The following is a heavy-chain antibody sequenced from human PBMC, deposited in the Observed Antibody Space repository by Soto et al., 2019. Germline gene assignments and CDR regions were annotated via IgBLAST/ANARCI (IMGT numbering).Heavy chain of an antibody. J-gene: IGHJ5*02. Sequence: PSQTLSRTCAISGDSVSSNGAAWNWIRQSPSRGLEWLGRTYYRSKWYNNYAVSVNSRITINPDTSKNQFSLHLNSVTPEDTAVYYCARGLWSGYYSNWFDPWGQGTLVTVSS. V-gene: IGHV6-1*01. D-gene: IGHD3-3*01. CDR2: TYYRSKWYN. CDR3: ARGLWSGYYSNWFDP. CDR1: GDSVSSNGAA.